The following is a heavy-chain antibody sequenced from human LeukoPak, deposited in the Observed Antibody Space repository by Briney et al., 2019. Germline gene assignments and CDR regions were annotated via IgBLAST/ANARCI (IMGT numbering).Heavy chain of an antibody. Sequence: SETLSLTCAVYGGSFSGYYWSWIRQPPGKGLEWIGYIYYTGSTNYNPSLKSRVTISLDTSKNQFSLKMSSVTAADTAVYYCARDRSLGYWGQGTLVTVSS. J-gene: IGHJ4*02. CDR2: IYYTGST. V-gene: IGHV4-59*01. CDR3: ARDRSLGY. CDR1: GGSFSGYY.